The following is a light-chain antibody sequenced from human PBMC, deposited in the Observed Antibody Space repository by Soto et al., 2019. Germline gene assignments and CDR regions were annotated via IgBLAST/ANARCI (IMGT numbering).Light chain of an antibody. CDR3: QQLNSYLIT. Sequence: IQLTQSPSSLSASVGDRVTITCRASQGISSYLAWYQQKPGKAPKLLIYAASTLQSGVPLRFSGSGSGTDFTLTISSLQPEDFATYYCQQLNSYLITFGQGTRLEIK. CDR2: AAS. J-gene: IGKJ5*01. CDR1: QGISSY. V-gene: IGKV1-9*01.